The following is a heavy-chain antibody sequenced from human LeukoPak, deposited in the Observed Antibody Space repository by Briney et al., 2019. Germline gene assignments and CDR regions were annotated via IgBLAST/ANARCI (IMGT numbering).Heavy chain of an antibody. J-gene: IGHJ4*02. Sequence: GRSLRLSCAASGFTVSSNYMTWVRQAPGKGLEWVSVVYTGGSTYSAHSVKGRFTISRDNSKNTLYLQMNSLRAEDTAVYYCARGLAAAGLYFDYWGQGTLVTVSS. D-gene: IGHD6-13*01. V-gene: IGHV3-53*01. CDR2: VYTGGST. CDR3: ARGLAAAGLYFDY. CDR1: GFTVSSNY.